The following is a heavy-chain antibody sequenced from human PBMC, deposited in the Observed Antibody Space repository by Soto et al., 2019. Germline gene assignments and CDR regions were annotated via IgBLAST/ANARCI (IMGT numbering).Heavy chain of an antibody. V-gene: IGHV1-2*02. Sequence: ASVKVSCKASGYTFTGYYMHWVRQAPGQGLEWMGWINPNNGDTKYAQKFLGRVTMTGDTSISTAYMELSRLRFDDTAVYYCARVGLANDNWGQGTLVTVSS. CDR2: INPNNGDT. CDR3: ARVGLANDN. CDR1: GYTFTGYY. J-gene: IGHJ4*02. D-gene: IGHD2-8*01.